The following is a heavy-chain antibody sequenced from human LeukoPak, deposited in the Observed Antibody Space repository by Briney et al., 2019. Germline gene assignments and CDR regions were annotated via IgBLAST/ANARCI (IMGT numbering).Heavy chain of an antibody. V-gene: IGHV4-59*01. J-gene: IGHJ3*02. Sequence: SETLSLTCTVSGGSISSYYWSWIRQPPGKGLEWIGYIYYSGSTNYNPSLKSRVTISVDTSKNQFSLKLSSVTAADTAVYYCAREKRRITIFGVITPGDAFDIWGQGTMVTVSS. CDR3: AREKRRITIFGVITPGDAFDI. D-gene: IGHD3-3*01. CDR1: GGSISSYY. CDR2: IYYSGST.